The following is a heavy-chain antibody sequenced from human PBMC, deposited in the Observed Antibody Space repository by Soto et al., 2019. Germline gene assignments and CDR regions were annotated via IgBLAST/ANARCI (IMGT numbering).Heavy chain of an antibody. V-gene: IGHV4-30-2*01. CDR1: GGSISSGGYS. D-gene: IGHD4-17*01. CDR3: ATSQTTVTSYDY. Sequence: QLQLQESGSGLVKPSQTLSLTCAVSGGSISSGGYSWSWIRQPPGKGLEGIGYIYHSGSTYYNPSLKSRVTISVDRAKNQFSLQLSSVTAADTAVYYCATSQTTVTSYDYWGQGTLVTVSS. J-gene: IGHJ4*02. CDR2: IYHSGST.